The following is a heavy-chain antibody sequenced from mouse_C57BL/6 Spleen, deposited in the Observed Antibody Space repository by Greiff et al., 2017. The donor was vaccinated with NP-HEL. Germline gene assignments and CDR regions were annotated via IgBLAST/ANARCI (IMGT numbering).Heavy chain of an antibody. J-gene: IGHJ1*03. V-gene: IGHV1-64*01. CDR1: AYTFTAYW. D-gene: IGHD1-1*01. CDR3: ARSITTVVATRWYFDV. Sequence: QVQLQQPGAELVKPGASVTLSCKASAYTFTAYWMHWVKQRPGQGLEWIGMIHPNSGSTNNNEKFKSKATLTVDKSSSTAYMQLSSLTSEDSAVYYCARSITTVVATRWYFDVWGTGTTVTVSS. CDR2: IHPNSGST.